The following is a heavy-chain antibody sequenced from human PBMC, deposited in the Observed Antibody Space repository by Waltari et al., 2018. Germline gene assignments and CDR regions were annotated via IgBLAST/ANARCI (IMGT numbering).Heavy chain of an antibody. CDR2: VNPNSGNT. J-gene: IGHJ3*02. CDR1: GYTFTSYD. D-gene: IGHD3-22*01. V-gene: IGHV1-8*01. Sequence: QVQLVQSGAEVKKPGASVKVSCKASGYTFTSYDINWVRQATGQGLEWMGWVNPNSGNTCYAQKFQGRVTMTRNTSISTAYMGLSSVTAADTAVYYCARDGGWDYYDSSGYDDAFDIWGQGTMVTVSS. CDR3: ARDGGWDYYDSSGYDDAFDI.